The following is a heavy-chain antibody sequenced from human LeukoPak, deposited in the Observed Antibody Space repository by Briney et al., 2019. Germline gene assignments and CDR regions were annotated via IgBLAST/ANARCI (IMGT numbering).Heavy chain of an antibody. Sequence: SETLSLTCAVYGGSFSGYYWSWIRQPPGKGLEWIGEINHSGSTNYNPSLKSRVTISVDTSKNQFSLKLSSVTAADTAVYYCARLGDYVWGSYRNINDAFDIWGQGTMVTVSS. J-gene: IGHJ3*02. D-gene: IGHD3-16*02. V-gene: IGHV4-34*01. CDR2: INHSGST. CDR3: ARLGDYVWGSYRNINDAFDI. CDR1: GGSFSGYY.